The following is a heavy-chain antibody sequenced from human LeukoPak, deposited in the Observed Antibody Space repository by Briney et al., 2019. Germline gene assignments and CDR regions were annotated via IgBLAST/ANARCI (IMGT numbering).Heavy chain of an antibody. D-gene: IGHD6-13*01. Sequence: GGSLRLSCAGSGFPFSIYGMNWVRQAPGKGLEWVSGISPGGGPTYYADSVKGRFTISRDTSNKMVYLQMNSLRTEDMAVYYCAKDRAGNSWNFDYWGQGTLVAVSS. CDR1: GFPFSIYG. CDR2: ISPGGGPT. J-gene: IGHJ4*02. V-gene: IGHV3-23*01. CDR3: AKDRAGNSWNFDY.